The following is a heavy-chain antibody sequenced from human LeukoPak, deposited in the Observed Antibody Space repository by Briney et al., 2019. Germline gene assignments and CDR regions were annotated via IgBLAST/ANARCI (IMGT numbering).Heavy chain of an antibody. J-gene: IGHJ6*02. CDR3: AREKVAVAGSQYYYYYGMDV. CDR2: IYSGGST. CDR1: GFTFSSYA. Sequence: GGSLRLSCAASGFTFSSYAMSWVRQAPGKGLEWVSVIYSGGSTYYADSVKGRFTISRDNSKNTLYLQMNSLRAEDTAVYYCAREKVAVAGSQYYYYYGMDVWGQGTTVTVSS. V-gene: IGHV3-53*01. D-gene: IGHD6-19*01.